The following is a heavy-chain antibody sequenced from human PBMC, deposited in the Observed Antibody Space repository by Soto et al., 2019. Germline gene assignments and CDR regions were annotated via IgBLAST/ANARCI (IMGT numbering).Heavy chain of an antibody. D-gene: IGHD3-10*01. CDR1: GFTFADYA. V-gene: IGHV3-9*01. CDR3: AKDSTSGVRGSNYMDV. Sequence: SLKISCAASGFTFADYAMHWVRQVPGKGLEWVSGITLKTGSITYADSVKGRFTISRDNAKNSLYLQMSSLRPEDTALYYCAKDSTSGVRGSNYMDVWGKGTTVTVSS. CDR2: ITLKTGSI. J-gene: IGHJ6*03.